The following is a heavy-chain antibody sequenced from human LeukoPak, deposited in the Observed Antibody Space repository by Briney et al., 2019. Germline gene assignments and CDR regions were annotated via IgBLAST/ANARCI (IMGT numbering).Heavy chain of an antibody. Sequence: TSQTLSLTCTVSGGSISSGSYYWSWIRQPRGKGLEWIGYIYYSGSTNYNPSLKSRVTISVDTSKNQFSLKLSSVTAADTAVYYCAGGGTTVTYGYWGQGTLVTVSS. CDR2: IYYSGST. CDR3: AGGGTTVTYGY. D-gene: IGHD4-17*01. CDR1: GGSISSGSYY. J-gene: IGHJ4*02. V-gene: IGHV4-61*01.